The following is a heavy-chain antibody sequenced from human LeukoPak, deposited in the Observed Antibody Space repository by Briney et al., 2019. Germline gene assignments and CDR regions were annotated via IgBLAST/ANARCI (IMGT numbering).Heavy chain of an antibody. J-gene: IGHJ5*02. CDR2: IKEDGSVK. V-gene: IGHV3-7*01. Sequence: GGSRRLSCAASGFAFNTYYMSSVSQGPGKGLGWVANIKEDGSVKYYVDSVKGRFTISRDNARNSLYLQMNSLRAEDTAVYYCAGPNWYVSSPWGQGTLVTVSS. CDR1: GFAFNTYY. D-gene: IGHD6-13*01. CDR3: AGPNWYVSSP.